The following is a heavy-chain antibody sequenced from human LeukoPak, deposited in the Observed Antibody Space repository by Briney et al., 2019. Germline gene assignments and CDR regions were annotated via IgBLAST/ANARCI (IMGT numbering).Heavy chain of an antibody. CDR1: GASINNNF. V-gene: IGHV4-59*08. J-gene: IGHJ4*01. CDR2: IYSSGSA. D-gene: IGHD3-22*01. Sequence: SETLSLTCTVSGASINNNFWTWIRQHPGKGLEWIGYIYSSGSANYNPSLKSRVIISGDTSKNQISLNLTSVTAADTAVYFCARHRDYYDTWGHGTLVTVSS. CDR3: ARHRDYYDT.